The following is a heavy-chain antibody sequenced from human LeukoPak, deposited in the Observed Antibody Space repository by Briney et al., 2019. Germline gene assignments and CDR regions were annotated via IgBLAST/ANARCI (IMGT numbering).Heavy chain of an antibody. D-gene: IGHD2/OR15-2a*01. J-gene: IGHJ6*02. CDR2: ITGSSDTI. CDR1: GFTFSDYS. CDR3: AKYLSVKGPPYALEV. Sequence: GGSLRLSCAASGFTFSDYSMNWVRQAPGKGLEWVSWITGSSDTIFYADSVKGRFTISRDNSKNTLYLQMNSLRVEDTAVYYCAKYLSVKGPPYALEVWGQGTTVTVSS. V-gene: IGHV3-48*04.